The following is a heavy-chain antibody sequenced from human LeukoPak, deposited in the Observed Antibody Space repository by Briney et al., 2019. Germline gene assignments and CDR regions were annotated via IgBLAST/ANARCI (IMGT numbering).Heavy chain of an antibody. V-gene: IGHV3-30*18. CDR2: ISYDGSNK. J-gene: IGHJ4*02. CDR3: AKDPFDY. CDR1: GFTFSSYG. Sequence: PGGSLRLSCAASGFTFSSYGMHWVRQAPGKGLEWVAVISYDGSNKYYADSVKGRFTISRDNSENTLYLQMNSLRAEDTAVYYCAKDPFDYWGQGTLVTVSS.